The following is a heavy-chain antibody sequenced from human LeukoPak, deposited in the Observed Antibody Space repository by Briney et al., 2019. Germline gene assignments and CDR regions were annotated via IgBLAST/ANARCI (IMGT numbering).Heavy chain of an antibody. CDR1: GYTFTSYG. Sequence: WAAVKVSCKASGYTFTSYGISWVRQAPGQGLEWMGWISAYNGNTNYAQKPQGRVTITKDTSTSKAYMELRSLRSDDTAVYYCARDRGPGVLAAAGTALPFDPWGQGTLVTVSS. D-gene: IGHD6-13*01. CDR2: ISAYNGNT. J-gene: IGHJ5*02. V-gene: IGHV1-18*01. CDR3: ARDRGPGVLAAAGTALPFDP.